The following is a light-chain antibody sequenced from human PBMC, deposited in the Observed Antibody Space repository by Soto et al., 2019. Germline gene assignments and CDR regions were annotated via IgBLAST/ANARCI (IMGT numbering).Light chain of an antibody. Sequence: DIQMTQSPSSVSASVGDTVTITCRASQGFSNFLAWFQQKPGKAPKSLIYGASSLQSGVPSNFSGSGSDTDFTLTISSLQPEDSATYFCQQYHSFPVTFGGGTKVEIK. CDR1: QGFSNF. CDR2: GAS. V-gene: IGKV1-16*02. J-gene: IGKJ4*01. CDR3: QQYHSFPVT.